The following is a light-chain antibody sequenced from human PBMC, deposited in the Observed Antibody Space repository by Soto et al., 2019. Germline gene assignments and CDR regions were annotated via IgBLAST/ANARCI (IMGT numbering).Light chain of an antibody. V-gene: IGKV1-16*01. Sequence: DIQMTQSPSSLSASVGDRVTITCQASQDISNYLNWYQQKPGKAPNVLIYAASTLQSGVPSRFSGSGSGTDFTLTISSLQPEDFATYYCQQVNSYPLTFGGGTKVEIK. CDR2: AAS. CDR3: QQVNSYPLT. J-gene: IGKJ4*01. CDR1: QDISNY.